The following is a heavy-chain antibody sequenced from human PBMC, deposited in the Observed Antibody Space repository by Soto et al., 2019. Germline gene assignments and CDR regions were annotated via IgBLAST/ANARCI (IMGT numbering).Heavy chain of an antibody. CDR3: ARVVPLDRFDY. Sequence: PSETLSLTCTVSGGSISSGDYYWSWIRQPPGKGLEWIGYIYYSGSTYYNPSLKSRVTISVDTSKNQFSLNLSSVTAADTAVYYCARVVPLDRFDYWGQGTLVTVSS. CDR2: IYYSGST. D-gene: IGHD6-6*01. V-gene: IGHV4-30-4*01. J-gene: IGHJ4*02. CDR1: GGSISSGDYY.